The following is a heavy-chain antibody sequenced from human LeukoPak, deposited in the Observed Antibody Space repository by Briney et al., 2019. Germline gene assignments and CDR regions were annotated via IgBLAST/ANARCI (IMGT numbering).Heavy chain of an antibody. CDR1: GFTFDNYA. Sequence: GGSLRLSCAASGFTFDNYAMHWVRQAPGKGLEWVSGISWNSGSIDYADSVRGRFTISRDNTKNSLYLQMDSLTADDTAVYFCACLRGPSDYWGQGTLVTVSS. CDR3: ACLRGPSDY. D-gene: IGHD4-17*01. CDR2: ISWNSGSI. V-gene: IGHV3-9*01. J-gene: IGHJ4*02.